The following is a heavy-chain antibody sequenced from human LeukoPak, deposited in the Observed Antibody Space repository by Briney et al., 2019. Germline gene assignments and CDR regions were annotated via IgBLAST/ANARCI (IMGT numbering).Heavy chain of an antibody. V-gene: IGHV3-23*01. J-gene: IGHJ4*02. CDR2: ISGSGDSGSDVDT. CDR3: AKVRAGWYFDY. D-gene: IGHD6-19*01. CDR1: GFTFSNYA. Sequence: PGGSLRLSCAASGFTFSNYAMAWVRQAPGKGLEWVSPISGSGDSGSDVDTYYADSVQGRFTISRDNSKNTLFLQMNSLSAEDTAVYFCAKVRAGWYFDYWGQGTLVTVSS.